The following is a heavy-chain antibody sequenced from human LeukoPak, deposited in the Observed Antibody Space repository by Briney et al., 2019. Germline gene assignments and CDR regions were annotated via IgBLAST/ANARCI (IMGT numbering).Heavy chain of an antibody. Sequence: GGSLRLSCAASGFTVSSNYMGWVRQAPGEGLEWVTVIYSGGSIYYADSVKGRFTISRDNSKNTLYLQMNSLRAEDTAVYYCARGESFHLDYWGQGTLVTVSS. CDR1: GFTVSSNY. CDR3: ARGESFHLDY. CDR2: IYSGGSI. D-gene: IGHD1-26*01. V-gene: IGHV3-53*01. J-gene: IGHJ4*02.